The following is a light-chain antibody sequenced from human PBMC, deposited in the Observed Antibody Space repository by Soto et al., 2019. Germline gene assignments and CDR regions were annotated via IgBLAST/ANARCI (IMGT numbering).Light chain of an antibody. Sequence: DIQMTQSPSTLSASVGDRVTITCRASQSIRSWLAWYQQKPGKPPKLLIYQASILERGVPSRFSGSGSGTEFTLTISRLQPDDLATYYCQQYNSTPLTFGGGTQVEI. J-gene: IGKJ4*01. CDR1: QSIRSW. CDR3: QQYNSTPLT. CDR2: QAS. V-gene: IGKV1-5*03.